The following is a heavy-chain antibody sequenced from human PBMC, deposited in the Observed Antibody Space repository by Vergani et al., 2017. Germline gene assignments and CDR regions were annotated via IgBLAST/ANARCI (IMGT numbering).Heavy chain of an antibody. D-gene: IGHD4-17*01. CDR2: IYHSGST. J-gene: IGHJ4*02. V-gene: IGHV4-38-2*01. CDR3: ARAYGDYLKTIDY. CDR1: GYSISSGYY. Sequence: QVQLQESGPGLVKPSETLSLTCAVSGYSISSGYYWGWIRQPPGKGLEWIGSIYHSGSTYYNPSLKSRVTISVDMSKSQFSLNLSSVTAADTAVYYCARAYGDYLKTIDYWGQGTLVTVSS.